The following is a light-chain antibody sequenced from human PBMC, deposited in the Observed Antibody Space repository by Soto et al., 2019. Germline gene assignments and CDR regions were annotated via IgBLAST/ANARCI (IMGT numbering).Light chain of an antibody. CDR3: YSATDDHVVL. J-gene: IGLJ3*02. V-gene: IGLV3-27*01. Sequence: SYELTRPSSVSVSPGQTARITCSGDLLAKTYARWFHQRPGQAPVLLIYKDTERPSGIPERFSGSSSGSTVTLTISGAQVDDEGDYYCYSATDDHVVLFGGGTKVTVL. CDR1: LLAKTY. CDR2: KDT.